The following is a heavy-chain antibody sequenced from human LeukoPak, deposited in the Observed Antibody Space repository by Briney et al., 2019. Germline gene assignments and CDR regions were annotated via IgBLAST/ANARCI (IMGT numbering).Heavy chain of an antibody. V-gene: IGHV1-46*01. J-gene: IGHJ5*02. CDR3: ARDPVAVAGIYNWFDP. D-gene: IGHD6-19*01. CDR1: GYTFTSYY. CDR2: INPSGGST. Sequence: ASVKVSCKASGYTFTSYYMHWVRQAPGQGLEWMGIINPSGGSTSYAQKFQGRVTMTRDTSTSTVYMELSSLRSDDTAVYYCARDPVAVAGIYNWFDPWGPGTLVTVSS.